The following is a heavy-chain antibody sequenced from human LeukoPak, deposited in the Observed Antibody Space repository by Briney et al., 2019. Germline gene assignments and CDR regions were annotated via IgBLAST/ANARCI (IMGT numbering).Heavy chain of an antibody. Sequence: GGSLRLSCAASGFTFSSYGMHWVRQAPGKGLEWVAFIRYDGSIKHYADSVKGRVTISRDNSKNTLYLQMNSLRAEDTAVYYCAKGPQYNILTCLNVRANGRLDHWGQGTLVTVSS. CDR2: IRYDGSIK. D-gene: IGHD3-9*01. CDR3: AKGPQYNILTCLNVRANGRLDH. V-gene: IGHV3-30*02. CDR1: GFTFSSYG. J-gene: IGHJ4*02.